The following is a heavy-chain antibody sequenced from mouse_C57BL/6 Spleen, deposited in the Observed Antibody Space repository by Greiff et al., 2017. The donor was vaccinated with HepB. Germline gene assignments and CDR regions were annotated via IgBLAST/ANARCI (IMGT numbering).Heavy chain of an antibody. Sequence: VQLQQPGAELVKPGASVKLSCKASGYTFTSYWMHWVKQRPGQGLEWIGMIHPNSGSTNYNEKFKSKATLTVDKSSSTAYMQLSSLTSEDSAVYYCARGRLRPDYYAMDYWGQGTSVTVSS. J-gene: IGHJ4*01. CDR3: ARGRLRPDYYAMDY. V-gene: IGHV1-64*01. CDR1: GYTFTSYW. CDR2: IHPNSGST. D-gene: IGHD2-4*01.